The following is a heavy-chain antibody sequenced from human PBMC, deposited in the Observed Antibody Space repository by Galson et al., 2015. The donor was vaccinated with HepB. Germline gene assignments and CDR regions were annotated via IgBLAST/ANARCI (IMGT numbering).Heavy chain of an antibody. CDR2: IKNKADGGTT. J-gene: IGHJ5*02. CDR1: GFTFSNAW. CDR3: QILTGYYMRDP. Sequence: SLRLSCAASGFTFSNAWMSWVRQAPGKGLEWVGRIKNKADGGTTDYAAPVKGSFTISRDDSKTTLYLQMNSLTTDDTAMYYCQILTGYYMRDPWGQGTLVTVSS. D-gene: IGHD3-9*01. V-gene: IGHV3-15*01.